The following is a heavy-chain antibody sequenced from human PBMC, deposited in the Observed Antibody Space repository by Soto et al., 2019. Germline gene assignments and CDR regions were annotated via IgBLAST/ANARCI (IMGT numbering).Heavy chain of an antibody. CDR1: GGTFSSYA. V-gene: IGHV1-69*12. CDR3: ARHVPAAGYYYGMDV. J-gene: IGHJ6*02. CDR2: IIPIFGTA. D-gene: IGHD2-2*01. Sequence: QVQLVQSGAEVKKPGSSVKVSCKASGGTFSSYAISWVRQAPGQGLEWMGGIIPIFGTANYAQKFQGRVTIPADESTSTADMGLSSLRSEDTAVYYCARHVPAAGYYYGMDVWGQGTTVTVSS.